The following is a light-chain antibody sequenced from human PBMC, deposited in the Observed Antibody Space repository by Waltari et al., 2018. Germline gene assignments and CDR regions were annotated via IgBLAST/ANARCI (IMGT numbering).Light chain of an antibody. CDR1: QAIGIW. V-gene: IGKV1-12*01. Sequence: DTQMTQFPSAFPAFVGDRVTITCRASQAIGIWLAWYQQKPGKAPNRLLYQASTVQSGVPSRFSGSGSGTDFTLTISSLQPEDFATYYCQQAHTFPLTFGGGTKVEIK. J-gene: IGKJ4*02. CDR2: QAS. CDR3: QQAHTFPLT.